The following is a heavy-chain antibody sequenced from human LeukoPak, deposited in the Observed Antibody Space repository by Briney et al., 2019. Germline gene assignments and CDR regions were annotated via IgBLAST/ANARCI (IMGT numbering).Heavy chain of an antibody. CDR1: GYSISNSNW. V-gene: IGHV4-28*01. CDR3: ARNQAVASNRGAFDV. J-gene: IGHJ3*01. Sequence: SETLSLTCTVSGYSISNSNWWGWIRQPPGKGLEWIGYIYYSGSAYYDASLKSRVTLSVDSSKNQFSLELSSVTAVDTAIYYCARNQAVASNRGAFDVWGQGTMVIVSS. D-gene: IGHD6-19*01. CDR2: IYYSGSA.